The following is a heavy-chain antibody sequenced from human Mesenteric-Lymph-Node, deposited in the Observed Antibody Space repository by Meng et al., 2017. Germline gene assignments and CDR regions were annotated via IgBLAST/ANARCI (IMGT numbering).Heavy chain of an antibody. CDR1: GGSIISSNW. Sequence: QMQLQESGPGLVMPSGTLSLTCAVSGGSIISSNWWSWVRQPPGKGLEWIGEIYHGGSANYNTSLKSRVTLSVDTSKSQFSLKLSSVTAADTAVYYCARDSSPYASGKGFDYWGQGTLVTVSS. V-gene: IGHV4-4*02. J-gene: IGHJ4*02. CDR2: IYHGGSA. D-gene: IGHD3-10*01. CDR3: ARDSSPYASGKGFDY.